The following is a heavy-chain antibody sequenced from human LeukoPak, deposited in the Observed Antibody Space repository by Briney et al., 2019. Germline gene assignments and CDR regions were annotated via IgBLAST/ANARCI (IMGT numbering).Heavy chain of an antibody. J-gene: IGHJ3*02. CDR3: ARDSPTPLDAFDI. CDR1: GGSFSVYY. CDR2: IYTSGST. Sequence: SETLSLTCAVYGGSFSVYYWSWIRQPAGKGLEWIGRIYTSGSTNYNPSLKSRVTMSVDTSKNQFSLKLSSVTAADTAVYYCARDSPTPLDAFDIWGQGTMVTVSS. V-gene: IGHV4-4*07.